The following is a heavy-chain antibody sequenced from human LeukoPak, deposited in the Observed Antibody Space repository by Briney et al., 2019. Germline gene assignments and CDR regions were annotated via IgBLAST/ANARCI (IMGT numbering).Heavy chain of an antibody. J-gene: IGHJ4*02. CDR1: GFTFSSYG. V-gene: IGHV3-30*18. CDR2: ISYDGSNK. Sequence: GGSLRLSCAASGFTFSSYGMHWVRQAPGKGLEWVAVISYDGSNKYYADSVKGRFTISRDNSKNTLYLQMNSLRAEDTAVYYCAKDEWLANSYYFDYWGQGTLVTVSS. CDR3: AKDEWLANSYYFDY. D-gene: IGHD6-19*01.